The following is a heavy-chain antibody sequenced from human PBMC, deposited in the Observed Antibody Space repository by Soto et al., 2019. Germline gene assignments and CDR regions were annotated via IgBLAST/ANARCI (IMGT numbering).Heavy chain of an antibody. CDR2: IDPSDSQT. CDR3: ARQIYDSDTGPNFQYYFDS. V-gene: IGHV5-10-1*01. Sequence: GESLKISCKNSGYTFGTYWITWVRQKPGKGLEWMGRIDPSDSQTYYSPSFRGHVTISVTKSITTVFLQWSSLRASDTAMYYCARQIYDSDTGPNFQYYFDSWGQGTPVTVSS. D-gene: IGHD3-22*01. CDR1: GYTFGTYW. J-gene: IGHJ4*02.